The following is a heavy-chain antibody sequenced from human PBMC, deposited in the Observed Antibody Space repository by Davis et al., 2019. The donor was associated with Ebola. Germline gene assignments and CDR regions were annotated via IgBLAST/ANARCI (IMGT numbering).Heavy chain of an antibody. V-gene: IGHV1-2*02. Sequence: ASVTVSCKASGYTFTGYYMHWVRQAPGQGLEWMGWINPNSGGTNYAQKFQGRVTMTRDTSISTAYMELSRLRSDDTAVYYCARLVEGPGPTSWLPSYYYYMDVWGKGTTVTVSS. CDR3: ARLVEGPGPTSWLPSYYYYMDV. D-gene: IGHD2-2*01. CDR1: GYTFTGYY. CDR2: INPNSGGT. J-gene: IGHJ6*03.